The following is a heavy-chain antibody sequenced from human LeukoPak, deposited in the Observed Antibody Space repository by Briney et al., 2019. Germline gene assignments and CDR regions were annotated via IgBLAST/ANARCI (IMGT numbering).Heavy chain of an antibody. Sequence: SETLSLTCTVSGGSVSSGSYYWSWIRQPPGKGLEWIGYIYFSGSTNYNPSLKSRVTISVDTSKNQFSLKLSSVTAADTAVYYCARRGSSGLFDYWGQGTLVTVSS. D-gene: IGHD6-19*01. J-gene: IGHJ4*02. V-gene: IGHV4-61*01. CDR3: ARRGSSGLFDY. CDR2: IYFSGST. CDR1: GGSVSSGSYY.